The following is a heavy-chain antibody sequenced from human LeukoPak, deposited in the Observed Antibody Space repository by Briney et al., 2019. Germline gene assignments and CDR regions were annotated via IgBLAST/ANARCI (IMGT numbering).Heavy chain of an antibody. J-gene: IGHJ3*01. CDR2: VSPYTGNG. D-gene: IGHD2-15*01. CDR1: GYTFRNFG. CDR3: AKVKTSGHDAPDV. V-gene: IGHV1-18*01. Sequence: ASVTVSCKASGYTFRNFGINWVRQAPGQGPEWMGWVSPYTGNGRYVEKFQGRLTFTTDASTTTAYMELRGLSLDDTAMYFCAKVKTSGHDAPDVWGQGTMLTVSS.